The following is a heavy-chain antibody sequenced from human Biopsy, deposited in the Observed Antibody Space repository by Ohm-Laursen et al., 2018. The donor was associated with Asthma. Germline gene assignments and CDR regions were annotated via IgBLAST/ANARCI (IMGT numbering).Heavy chain of an antibody. CDR2: VFYGGAT. J-gene: IGHJ1*01. D-gene: IGHD4-23*01. Sequence: GTLSLTCTVSGDSISSYHWSWIRQPPGKGLEWIGYVFYGGATNYNPSLKSRVTISVDTSKNQFFLRLSSVTSADTAVYYCARGVVYGGDSYAEYFQHWGQGTLVTVSS. CDR3: ARGVVYGGDSYAEYFQH. V-gene: IGHV4-59*01. CDR1: GDSISSYH.